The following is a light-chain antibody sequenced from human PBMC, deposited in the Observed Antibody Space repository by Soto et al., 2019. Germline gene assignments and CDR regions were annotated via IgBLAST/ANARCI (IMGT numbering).Light chain of an antibody. Sequence: EIVLTQSPGTLSLSPGERGTLSCRASQTVSSNFLAWYQQKPRQAPRLLIFDASTRATGIPDRFTGSGSGTDFTLTISRLEPEDFAVYYCQFYGDPSKTFGQGTKVEIK. CDR3: QFYGDPSKT. CDR1: QTVSSNF. J-gene: IGKJ1*01. V-gene: IGKV3-20*01. CDR2: DAS.